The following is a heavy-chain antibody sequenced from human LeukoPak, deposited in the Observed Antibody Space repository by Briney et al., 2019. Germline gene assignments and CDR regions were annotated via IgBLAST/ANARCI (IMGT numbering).Heavy chain of an antibody. CDR2: IKQDGSEK. CDR1: GFTFSSYW. Sequence: PGGSLRLSCAASGFTFSSYWMSWVRQAPGKGLEWVANIKQDGSEKYYVESVKGRFTISRDNAKNSLYLQMNSLRAEDTAVYYCAREYPLKYFDYWGQGTLVTVSS. J-gene: IGHJ4*02. CDR3: AREYPLKYFDY. V-gene: IGHV3-7*01. D-gene: IGHD2-2*02.